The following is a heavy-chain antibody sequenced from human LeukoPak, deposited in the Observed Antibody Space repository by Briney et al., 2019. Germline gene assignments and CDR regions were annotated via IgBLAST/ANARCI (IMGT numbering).Heavy chain of an antibody. J-gene: IGHJ6*03. V-gene: IGHV4-39*01. Sequence: PSETLSLTCTVSGGSTSTSLNYWGWIRQPPGKGLEWIGSLHYTGSTYSNPSLKGRVTISVDTSKNQFALRLSSVTAADTAVYSCVRLQSYYYHYMDVWGRGTTVTVSS. CDR3: VRLQSYYYHYMDV. CDR2: LHYTGST. CDR1: GGSTSTSLNY.